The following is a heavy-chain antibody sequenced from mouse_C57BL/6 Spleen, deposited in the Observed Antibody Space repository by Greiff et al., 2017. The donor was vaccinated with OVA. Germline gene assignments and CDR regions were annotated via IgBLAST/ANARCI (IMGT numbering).Heavy chain of an antibody. D-gene: IGHD2-3*01. J-gene: IGHJ4*01. CDR3: VRNGYYDYAMDY. CDR2: IRSKSNNYAT. CDR1: GFSFNTYA. Sequence: GGGLVQPKGSLKLSCAASGFSFNTYAMNWVRQAPGKGLEWVARIRSKSNNYATYYADSVKDRFTISRDDSESMLYLQMNNLKTEDTAMYYCVRNGYYDYAMDYWGQGTSVTVSS. V-gene: IGHV10-1*01.